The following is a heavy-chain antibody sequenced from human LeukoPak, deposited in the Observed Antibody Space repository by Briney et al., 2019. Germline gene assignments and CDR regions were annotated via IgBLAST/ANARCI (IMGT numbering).Heavy chain of an antibody. Sequence: GGSLRLSCAASGFTFSNAWMSWVRQAPGKGLEWVGRIKSKTDGGTTDYAAPVKGRFTISRDDSKNTLYLQMNSLKTEDTAVYYCTTLRFLEWLTDLQPDDYWGQGTLVTVS. CDR1: GFTFSNAW. CDR2: IKSKTDGGTT. J-gene: IGHJ4*02. V-gene: IGHV3-15*01. D-gene: IGHD3-3*01. CDR3: TTLRFLEWLTDLQPDDY.